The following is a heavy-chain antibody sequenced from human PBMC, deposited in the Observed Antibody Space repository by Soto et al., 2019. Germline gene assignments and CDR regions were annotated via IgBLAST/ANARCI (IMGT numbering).Heavy chain of an antibody. CDR2: IHDTGRT. D-gene: IGHD3-16*02. V-gene: IGHV4-4*07. J-gene: IGHJ4*02. CDR1: GDSLSAYY. Sequence: SETLSLTCTVSGDSLSAYYWIWIRQPAGERLEWIGRIHDTGRTNYNPSLKSRVTMSVDTSKNQFSLRVNSVTAADTAVYYCARESVSGTYRFDSWGQGTLVTVSS. CDR3: ARESVSGTYRFDS.